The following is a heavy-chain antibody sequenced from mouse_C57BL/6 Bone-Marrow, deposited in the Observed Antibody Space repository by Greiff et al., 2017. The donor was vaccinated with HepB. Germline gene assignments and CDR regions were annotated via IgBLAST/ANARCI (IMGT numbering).Heavy chain of an antibody. Sequence: QVQLQQSGAELVRPGASVTLSCKASGYTFTDYEMHWVKQTPVHGLEWIGAIDPETGGTAYNQKFKGKAILTADKSSSTAYMELRSLTSEDSAVYDCTTAGDGYYDYFDYWGQGTTLTVSS. CDR1: GYTFTDYE. V-gene: IGHV1-15*01. CDR3: TTAGDGYYDYFDY. J-gene: IGHJ2*01. CDR2: IDPETGGT. D-gene: IGHD2-3*01.